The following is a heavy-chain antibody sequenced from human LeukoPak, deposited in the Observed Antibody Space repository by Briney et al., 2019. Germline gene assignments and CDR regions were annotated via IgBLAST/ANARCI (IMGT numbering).Heavy chain of an antibody. D-gene: IGHD3-10*01. Sequence: VASVKVSCKASGYTFSGSGWYLYWLRQAPGQGLECLGWIYPNNGATSYAQKFQGRVAMTRDTSVSTAYMELSRLRPDDTAVYFCARDGPAQMVEFDNWGQGTLVTVSS. V-gene: IGHV1-2*02. CDR3: ARDGPAQMVEFDN. CDR2: IYPNNGAT. CDR1: GYTFSGSGWY. J-gene: IGHJ4*02.